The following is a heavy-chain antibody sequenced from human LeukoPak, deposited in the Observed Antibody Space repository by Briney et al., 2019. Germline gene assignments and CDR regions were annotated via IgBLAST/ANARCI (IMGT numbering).Heavy chain of an antibody. Sequence: GASVKVSCKASGYTFTSYDINGVRQATGQGLEWMGWMNPNSGNTGYAQKFQGRVTITRNTSISTAYMELSSLRSEDTAVYYCARAYYYDSSGHNDDAFDIWGQGTMVTVSS. CDR1: GYTFTSYD. J-gene: IGHJ3*02. CDR2: MNPNSGNT. V-gene: IGHV1-8*03. CDR3: ARAYYYDSSGHNDDAFDI. D-gene: IGHD3-22*01.